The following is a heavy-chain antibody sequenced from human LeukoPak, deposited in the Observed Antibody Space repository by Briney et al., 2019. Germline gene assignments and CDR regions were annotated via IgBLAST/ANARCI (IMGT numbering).Heavy chain of an antibody. CDR2: IQNDGSNK. V-gene: IGHV3-30*02. CDR1: GFAFSDYG. CDR3: AKDEIQGVIGAGPGY. D-gene: IGHD1-26*01. J-gene: IGHJ4*02. Sequence: GGSLRLSCVASGFAFSDYGIHWVRQAPGKGLDWVAFIQNDGSNKYYGDSVKGRFTISRDNSKNTLYLQMNSLRAEDTAVYHCAKDEIQGVIGAGPGYWGQETLVTVSS.